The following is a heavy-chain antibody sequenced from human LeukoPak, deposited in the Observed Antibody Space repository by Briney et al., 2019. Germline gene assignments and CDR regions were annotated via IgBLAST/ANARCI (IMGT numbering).Heavy chain of an antibody. CDR1: GFTFSNYD. Sequence: GGSLRLSCAASGFTFSNYDMHWVRQATGKGLEWVSGIGTAGDTYYPDSVRGRFTISRENAKNSLYLQMNSLRAEDTAVYYCARDRPDYGAERFAYWGQGTLVTVSS. CDR3: ARDRPDYGAERFAY. D-gene: IGHD4-17*01. CDR2: IGTAGDT. V-gene: IGHV3-13*01. J-gene: IGHJ4*02.